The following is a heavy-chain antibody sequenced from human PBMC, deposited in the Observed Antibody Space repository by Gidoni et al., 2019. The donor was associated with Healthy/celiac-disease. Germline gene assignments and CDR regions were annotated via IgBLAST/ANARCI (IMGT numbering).Heavy chain of an antibody. CDR3: ARANIRVNWFDP. CDR1: GGSLSSSSYY. Sequence: QLQLQESGPGLVKPSETLSLTCTVSGGSLSSSSYYWGWIRQPPGKGLEWIGSIYYSGSTYYNPSLKSRVTISVDTSKNQFSLKLSSVTAADTAVYYCARANIRVNWFDPWGQGTLVTVSS. V-gene: IGHV4-39*07. D-gene: IGHD3-10*01. J-gene: IGHJ5*02. CDR2: IYYSGST.